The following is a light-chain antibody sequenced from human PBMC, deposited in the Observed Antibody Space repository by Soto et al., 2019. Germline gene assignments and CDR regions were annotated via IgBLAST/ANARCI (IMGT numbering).Light chain of an antibody. CDR3: QQYNTWPRT. CDR2: GAS. CDR1: QSVSSD. J-gene: IGKJ1*01. Sequence: ETVMTQSPATLSVSPGEGATLSCRASQSVSSDLAWYQHKPGQAPRLLIYGASTRATGIPARFSGSGSGTEFALTISSLQSEDFAIYYCQQYNTWPRTFGQGTKVEIK. V-gene: IGKV3-15*01.